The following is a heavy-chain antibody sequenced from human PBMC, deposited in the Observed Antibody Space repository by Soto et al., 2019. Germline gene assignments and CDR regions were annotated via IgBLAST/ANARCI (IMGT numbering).Heavy chain of an antibody. D-gene: IGHD6-13*01. CDR2: IIPILGLT. CDR3: AKEVEQPLVLDS. J-gene: IGHJ4*02. CDR1: GGTFSSYT. V-gene: IGHV1-69*08. Sequence: QVQLVQSGAEVKKPGSSVKVSCEASGGTFSSYTISWVRQAPGQGLEWMGRIIPILGLTNYAQKFQGRVTITADKSTRTAYMQLSGLRSEDTAVYYCAKEVEQPLVLDSWGQGTLVTVSS.